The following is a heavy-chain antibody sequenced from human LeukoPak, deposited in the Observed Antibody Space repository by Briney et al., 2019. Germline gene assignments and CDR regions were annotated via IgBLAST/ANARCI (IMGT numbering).Heavy chain of an antibody. V-gene: IGHV4-38-2*01. CDR1: GNSITSGYY. CDR2: IYHSGST. D-gene: IGHD4-11*01. CDR3: ARITTQTTSVDY. Sequence: SETLSLTCVVSGNSITSGYYWGWIRQPPGQGLEWIASIYHSGSTYYNTSLKSRVTISVDTSKNQFSLKVTSVTAADTAVHYCARITTQTTSVDYWGQGTLVTVSS. J-gene: IGHJ4*02.